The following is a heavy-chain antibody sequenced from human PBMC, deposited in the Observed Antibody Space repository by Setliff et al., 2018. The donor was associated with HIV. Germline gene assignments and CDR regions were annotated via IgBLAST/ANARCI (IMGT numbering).Heavy chain of an antibody. V-gene: IGHV4-4*02. D-gene: IGHD6-25*01. CDR3: ARAGSSGDHYYYYYMDV. Sequence: SETLSLTCAVSGGSISSSNWWSWVRQPPGKGLEWIGKIYHSGRTHYNPSLKSRVTISVDKSKNQFSLKLSSVTAADTAVYYCARAGSSGDHYYYYYMDVWGKGTTVTVSS. J-gene: IGHJ6*03. CDR1: GGSISSSNW. CDR2: IYHSGRT.